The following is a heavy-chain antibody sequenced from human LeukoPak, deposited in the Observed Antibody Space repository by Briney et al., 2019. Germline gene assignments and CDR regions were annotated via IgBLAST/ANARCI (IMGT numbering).Heavy chain of an antibody. D-gene: IGHD3-3*01. V-gene: IGHV3-7*01. J-gene: IGHJ6*03. Sequence: GGSLRLSCAAFGFTFSSYWMSWVRQAPGKGLEWVANIKQDGSEKYYVDSVKGRFTISRDNAKNSLYLQMNSLRAEDTAVYYCAREQYYDFRQGTYYYYYYMDVWGKGTTVTVSS. CDR3: AREQYYDFRQGTYYYYYYMDV. CDR2: IKQDGSEK. CDR1: GFTFSSYW.